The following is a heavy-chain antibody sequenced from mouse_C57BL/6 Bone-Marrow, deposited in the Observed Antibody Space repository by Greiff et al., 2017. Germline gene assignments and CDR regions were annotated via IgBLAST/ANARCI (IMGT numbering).Heavy chain of an antibody. J-gene: IGHJ4*01. CDR3: AREGSSYQSAMDY. CDR1: GFTFSSYG. CDR2: ISSGGSYT. V-gene: IGHV5-6*02. D-gene: IGHD1-1*01. Sequence: DVMLVESGGDLVKPGGSLKLSCAASGFTFSSYGMSWVRQTPDKRLEWVATISSGGSYTYYPDSVKGRFTISRDNAKNTLYLQMSSLKSEDTAMYYCAREGSSYQSAMDYWGQGTSVTVSS.